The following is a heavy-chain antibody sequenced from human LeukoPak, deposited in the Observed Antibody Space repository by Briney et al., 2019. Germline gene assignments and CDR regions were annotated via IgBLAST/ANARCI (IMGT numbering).Heavy chain of an antibody. D-gene: IGHD5-24*01. CDR2: ISYDGSNK. J-gene: IGHJ4*02. V-gene: IGHV3-30*04. CDR1: GFTFSSYA. CDR3: ARLEMATM. Sequence: GGSLRLSCAASGFTFSSYAMHWVRQAPGKGLEWVAVISYDGSNKYYADSVKGRFTISRDNSKNTLYLQINSLRAEDTAVYYCARLEMATMWGQGTLVTVSS.